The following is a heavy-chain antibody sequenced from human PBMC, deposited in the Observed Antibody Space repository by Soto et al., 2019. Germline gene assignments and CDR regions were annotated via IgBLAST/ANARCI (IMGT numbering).Heavy chain of an antibody. CDR3: VVAAQPYYFDY. V-gene: IGHV1-18*01. J-gene: IGHJ4*02. Sequence: QVQLVQSGAEVKKPGASVKVSCKASGYTFTSYVISWVRQAPGQGLEWMGWISAYNGNTNYAQKLQGRVTMTTDTSTSTSYMELRIMRSDDTAVYYCVVAAQPYYFDYGGQGTLVTVSS. CDR1: GYTFTSYV. CDR2: ISAYNGNT. D-gene: IGHD2-15*01.